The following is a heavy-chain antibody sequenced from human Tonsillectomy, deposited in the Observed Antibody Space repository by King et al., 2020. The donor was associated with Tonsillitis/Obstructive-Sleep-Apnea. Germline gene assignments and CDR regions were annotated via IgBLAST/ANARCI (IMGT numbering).Heavy chain of an antibody. Sequence: TLKESGPTLVKPTQTLTLTCTFSGFSLITRGVGVGWVRKPPGKALEWLARIYCDDDKRYSASLQSRLTITKDTSKHQVVRTMNNMDPVDTATYSCAHRKGYDSTNALGAFDIWGQGTMVTVSS. CDR2: IYCDDDK. CDR3: AHRKGYDSTNALGAFDI. CDR1: GFSLITRGVG. D-gene: IGHD3-22*01. J-gene: IGHJ3*02. V-gene: IGHV2-5*02.